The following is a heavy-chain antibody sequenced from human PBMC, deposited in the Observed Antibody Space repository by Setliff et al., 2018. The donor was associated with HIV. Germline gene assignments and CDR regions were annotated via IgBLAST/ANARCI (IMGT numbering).Heavy chain of an antibody. D-gene: IGHD3-10*01. J-gene: IGHJ5*02. Sequence: PSETLSLTCTVSGGSISSGSYYWSWIRQPAGKGLEWIGRIYTSGSTNYNPSLKSRVTISVDTSKNQFSLKLSSVTAADTAVYYCAREYGSGSYNWFDPWGQGTLVTVSS. V-gene: IGHV4-61*02. CDR3: AREYGSGSYNWFDP. CDR1: GGSISSGSYY. CDR2: IYTSGST.